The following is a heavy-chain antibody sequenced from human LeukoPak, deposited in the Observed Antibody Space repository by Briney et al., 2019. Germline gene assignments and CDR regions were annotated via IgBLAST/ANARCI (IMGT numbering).Heavy chain of an antibody. CDR2: IYSSGST. CDR3: ARHRYTSSSSYFDF. D-gene: IGHD6-6*01. V-gene: IGHV4-59*08. CDR1: GGSISGYY. J-gene: IGHJ4*02. Sequence: PSETLSLTWTVSGGSISGYYWTWIRQPPGKGLEWIGYIYSSGSTNYNPSLKSRVTISVDTSKNQFSLRLSSVTAADTAVYYCARHRYTSSSSYFDFWGQGTLVTVSS.